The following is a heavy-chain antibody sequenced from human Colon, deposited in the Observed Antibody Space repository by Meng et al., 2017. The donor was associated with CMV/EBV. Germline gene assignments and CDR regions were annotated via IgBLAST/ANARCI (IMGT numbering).Heavy chain of an antibody. V-gene: IGHV4-31*03. CDR1: GGSISSSSYY. J-gene: IGHJ4*02. Sequence: SETLSLTCTVSGGSISSSSYYWSWIRQPPGKGLEWIGSIYYSGSTYYNSSLKSRVAISIDTSKSQFSLQLNSATAADTAVYYCVSQYQASFGYWGQGTLVTVSS. CDR2: IYYSGST. CDR3: VSQYQASFGY. D-gene: IGHD2-2*01.